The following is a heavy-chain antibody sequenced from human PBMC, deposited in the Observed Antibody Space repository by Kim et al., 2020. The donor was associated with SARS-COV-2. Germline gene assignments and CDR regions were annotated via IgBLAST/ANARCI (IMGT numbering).Heavy chain of an antibody. V-gene: IGHV4-59*13. Sequence: SETLSLTCSVSGGSISTYYWTWIRQPPGEGLEWIGHIYYSGNTKYNPSLKSRISISVDTSKNEFSLKLNSVTVADAAIYYCARSYLGLYFDYWGHGTLVT. CDR1: GGSISTYY. D-gene: IGHD7-27*01. CDR2: IYYSGNT. CDR3: ARSYLGLYFDY. J-gene: IGHJ4*01.